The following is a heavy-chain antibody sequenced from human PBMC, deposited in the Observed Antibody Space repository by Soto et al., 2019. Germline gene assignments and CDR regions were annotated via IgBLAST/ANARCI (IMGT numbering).Heavy chain of an antibody. CDR2: ISGSGGST. D-gene: IGHD6-25*01. V-gene: IGHV3-23*01. CDR1: GFTFSSYA. CDR3: AKLKAIAATRPIDY. Sequence: EVQLLESGGGLVPPGGSLRLSCAASGFTFSSYAMSWVRQAPGKGLEWVSGISGSGGSTYYADSVKGRFTISRDTSKNTLYLQMNTLGAEDTAVYYCAKLKAIAATRPIDYWGQGTLVTVSS. J-gene: IGHJ4*02.